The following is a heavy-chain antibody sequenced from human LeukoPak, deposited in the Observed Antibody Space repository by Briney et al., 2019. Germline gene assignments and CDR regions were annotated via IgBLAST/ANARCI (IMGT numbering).Heavy chain of an antibody. CDR3: AKYDSNYSDQILIDY. V-gene: IGHV3-23*01. D-gene: IGHD4-11*01. J-gene: IGHJ4*02. CDR1: GFTFSSYA. Sequence: GGSLRLSCAASGFTFSSYAMSWVRQAPGKGLEWVSAISGSGGSTYYADSVKGRFTISRDNSKNTLYLQMNSLRAEDTAVHYCAKYDSNYSDQILIDYWGQGTLVTVSS. CDR2: ISGSGGST.